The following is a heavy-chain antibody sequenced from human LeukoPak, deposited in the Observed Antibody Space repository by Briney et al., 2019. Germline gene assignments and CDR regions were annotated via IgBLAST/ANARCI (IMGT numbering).Heavy chain of an antibody. CDR2: IYPGDSDT. CDR3: ARGGLGSGWYRIFDY. J-gene: IGHJ4*02. Sequence: GESLKITCKGSGYSFPSYWIGWVRQMPGKGLDWMGIIYPGDSDTRYNPSFQGQVTISAGKSISTAYLQWSSLKASDTAMYYCARGGLGSGWYRIFDYWGLGTLVTVSS. D-gene: IGHD6-19*01. CDR1: GYSFPSYW. V-gene: IGHV5-51*01.